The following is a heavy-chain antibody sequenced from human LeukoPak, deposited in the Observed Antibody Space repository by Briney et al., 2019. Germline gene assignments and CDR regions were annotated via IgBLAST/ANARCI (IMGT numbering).Heavy chain of an antibody. CDR2: IYWDDDK. CDR1: GFSLSTSGVG. J-gene: IGHJ4*02. Sequence: SGPTLVKPPQTLTLTCTFSGFSLSTSGVGVGWIRQPPGKALEWLALIYWDDDKRYSPSLKSRLTITKDTSKNQVVLTMTNMDPVDTATYYCAHTSYGYYGSANWYYFDYWGQGTLVTVSS. D-gene: IGHD3-10*01. CDR3: AHTSYGYYGSANWYYFDY. V-gene: IGHV2-5*02.